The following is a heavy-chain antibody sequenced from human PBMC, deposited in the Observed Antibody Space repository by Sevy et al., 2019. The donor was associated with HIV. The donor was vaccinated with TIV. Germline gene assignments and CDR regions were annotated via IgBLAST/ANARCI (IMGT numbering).Heavy chain of an antibody. Sequence: GGFLRLSCAASGFTFSSYTMNWVRQAPGKGLDWVSSISTTSTYVYYADSVKGRFTISRDNAKNSLYLQVNSLRAEDTAVYYCARDSGEGYYAMDVWGQGTTVTVSS. D-gene: IGHD3-10*01. CDR1: GFTFSSYT. J-gene: IGHJ6*02. CDR3: ARDSGEGYYAMDV. CDR2: ISTTSTYV. V-gene: IGHV3-21*01.